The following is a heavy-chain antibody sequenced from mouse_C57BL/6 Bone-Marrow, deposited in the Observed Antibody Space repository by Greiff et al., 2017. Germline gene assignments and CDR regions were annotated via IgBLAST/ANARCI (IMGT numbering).Heavy chain of an antibody. V-gene: IGHV1-39*01. J-gene: IGHJ1*03. D-gene: IGHD2-2*01. CDR2: INPNYGTT. CDR1: GYSFTDYN. CDR3: GRGGLWGYGGGYWYLVV. Sequence: EVQLQQSGPELVKPGASVKISCKASGYSFTDYNMNWVKQSNGKSLEWIGVINPNYGTTSYNQKFKGKATLTVDQSSNTAYMQLNSLTSEDSAVYYCGRGGLWGYGGGYWYLVVWGTGTTVTVSS.